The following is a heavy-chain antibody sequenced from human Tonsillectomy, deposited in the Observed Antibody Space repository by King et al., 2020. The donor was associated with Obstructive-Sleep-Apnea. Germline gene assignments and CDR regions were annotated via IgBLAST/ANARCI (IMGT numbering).Heavy chain of an antibody. D-gene: IGHD3-9*01. CDR2: MSSDNI. CDR1: GFTFSSYS. Sequence: VQLVQYGGGLVQPGGSLRLSCAASGFTFSSYSMNWVRQAPGKGLEWVSYMSSDNIYYADSVKGRLTISRDIAKNSLYLQMNSLRAEDTALYYCARDRDWAFDYWGQGTLVTVSS. V-gene: IGHV3-48*04. J-gene: IGHJ4*02. CDR3: ARDRDWAFDY.